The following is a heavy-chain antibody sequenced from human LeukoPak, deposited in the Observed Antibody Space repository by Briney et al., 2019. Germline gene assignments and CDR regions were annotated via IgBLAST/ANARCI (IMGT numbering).Heavy chain of an antibody. D-gene: IGHD1-7*01. J-gene: IGHJ6*03. CDR2: INHSGGT. V-gene: IGHV4-34*01. Sequence: SETLSLTCAVYGGPFSGYYWSWIRQPPGKGLEWIGEINHSGGTNYNPSLKSRVTISVDMSKNQFSLKLSSVTAADTAVYYCARSRQRRNYVFFYYYYMDVWGKGTTVTVSS. CDR1: GGPFSGYY. CDR3: ARSRQRRNYVFFYYYYMDV.